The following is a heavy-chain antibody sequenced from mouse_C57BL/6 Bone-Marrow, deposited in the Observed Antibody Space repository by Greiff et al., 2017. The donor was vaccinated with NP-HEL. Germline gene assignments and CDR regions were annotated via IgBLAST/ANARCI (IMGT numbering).Heavy chain of an antibody. V-gene: IGHV1-19*01. CDR2: INPYNGGT. Sequence: DVKLQESGPVLVKPGASVKMSCKASGYTFTDYYMNWVKQSHGKSLEWIGVINPYNGGTSYNQKFKGKATLTVDKSSSTAYMELNSLTSEDSAVYYCARCEGLAYWGQGTLVTVSA. CDR3: ARCEGLAY. CDR1: GYTFTDYY. J-gene: IGHJ3*01. D-gene: IGHD3-3*01.